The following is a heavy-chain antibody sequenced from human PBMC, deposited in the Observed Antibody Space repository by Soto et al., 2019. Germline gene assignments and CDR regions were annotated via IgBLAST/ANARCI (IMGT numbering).Heavy chain of an antibody. J-gene: IGHJ4*02. CDR1: GFSFDDYG. Sequence: EVQLVESGGGSVQPGRSLRLSCAASGFSFDDYGMHWVPQGPGKGLEWVSGISWNSGDIYYADSVKGRFTISRDNAKRSLYLQMNSRRTEDTALYYCAKDNDLDRDGPFDYWGQGILVTVSS. V-gene: IGHV3-9*01. CDR3: AKDNDLDRDGPFDY. D-gene: IGHD2-2*03. CDR2: ISWNSGDI.